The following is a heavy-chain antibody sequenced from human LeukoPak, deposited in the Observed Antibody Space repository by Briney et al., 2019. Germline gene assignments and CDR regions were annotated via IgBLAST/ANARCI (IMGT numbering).Heavy chain of an antibody. J-gene: IGHJ4*02. V-gene: IGHV4-59*01. Sequence: SETLSLTCTVSGGSISSYYWSWIRQPPGKGLEWIGYIYYSGSTNYNPSLKSRVTISVDTSKNQFSLKLSSVTAADTAVYYCARDYYGTFDYWGQGTLVAVSS. CDR3: ARDYYGTFDY. D-gene: IGHD3-22*01. CDR1: GGSISSYY. CDR2: IYYSGST.